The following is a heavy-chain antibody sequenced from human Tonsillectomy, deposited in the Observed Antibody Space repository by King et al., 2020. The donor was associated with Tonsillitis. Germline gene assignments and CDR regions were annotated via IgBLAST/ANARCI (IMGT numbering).Heavy chain of an antibody. CDR1: GFTFSDAW. CDR2: IKSKTDGETT. Sequence: EVQLVESGGGLVKPGGSLRLSCAASGFTFSDAWMSWVRQAPGKGLEWGGRIKSKTDGETTDYIAPVRGRFAVSRDDARNSLYLQMNSLQTEDTAVYYYTTTRRVTAAGTGGDFDNWGQGTQVTVSS. CDR3: TTTRRVTAAGTGGDFDN. J-gene: IGHJ4*02. D-gene: IGHD6-13*01. V-gene: IGHV3-15*01.